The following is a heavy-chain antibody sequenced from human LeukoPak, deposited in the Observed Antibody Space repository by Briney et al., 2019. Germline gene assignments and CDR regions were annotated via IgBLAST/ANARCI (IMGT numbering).Heavy chain of an antibody. D-gene: IGHD6-13*01. V-gene: IGHV4-61*02. CDR3: AGTSSSWYWEDY. CDR2: IYTSGST. Sequence: SQTLSLTCTVSGGSISSGSYYWSWIRQPAGKGLECIGRIYTSGSTNYNPSLKSRVTISVDTSKNQFSLKLSSVTAADTAVYYCAGTSSSWYWEDYWGQGTLVTVSS. CDR1: GGSISSGSYY. J-gene: IGHJ4*02.